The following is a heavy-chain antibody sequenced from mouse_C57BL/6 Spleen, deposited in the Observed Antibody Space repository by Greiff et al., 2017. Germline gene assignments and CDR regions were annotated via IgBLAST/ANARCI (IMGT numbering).Heavy chain of an antibody. Sequence: VQLKQSVAELVRPGASVKLSCTASGFNIKNTYMHWVKQRPEQGLEWIGRIDPADGNTKYATKFQGKATITADTYSHTAYLQLSSLTSEDTAIYYCARYYYGSSCLYFDVWGTGTTVTVSS. CDR1: GFNIKNTY. CDR3: ARYYYGSSCLYFDV. CDR2: IDPADGNT. J-gene: IGHJ1*03. V-gene: IGHV14-3*01. D-gene: IGHD1-1*01.